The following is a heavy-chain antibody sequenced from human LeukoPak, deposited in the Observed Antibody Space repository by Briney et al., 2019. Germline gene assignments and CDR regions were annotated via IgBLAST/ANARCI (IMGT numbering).Heavy chain of an antibody. CDR3: ATGSYDFWSGHYRYYMDV. V-gene: IGHV1-24*01. CDR2: FDPEDGET. Sequence: GASVKVSCKVSGYALTELSVHWVRQAPGKGLEWMGTFDPEDGETIYAQKFQGRVTMTEDTSADTAYMELSSLRSEDTAVYYCATGSYDFWSGHYRYYMDVWGKGTTVTVSS. J-gene: IGHJ6*03. D-gene: IGHD3-3*01. CDR1: GYALTELS.